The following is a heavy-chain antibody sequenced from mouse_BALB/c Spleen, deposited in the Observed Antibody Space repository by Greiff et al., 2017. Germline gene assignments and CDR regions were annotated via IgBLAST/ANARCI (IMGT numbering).Heavy chain of an antibody. Sequence: DVMLVESGGGLVQPGGSRKLSCAASGFTFSSFGMHWVRQAPEKGLEWVAYISSGSSTIYYADTVKGRFTISRDNPKNTLFLQMTSLRSEDTAMYYCARSYYRYEGEGLFDYWGQGTTLTVSS. CDR3: ARSYYRYEGEGLFDY. V-gene: IGHV5-17*02. J-gene: IGHJ2*01. D-gene: IGHD2-14*01. CDR1: GFTFSSFG. CDR2: ISSGSSTI.